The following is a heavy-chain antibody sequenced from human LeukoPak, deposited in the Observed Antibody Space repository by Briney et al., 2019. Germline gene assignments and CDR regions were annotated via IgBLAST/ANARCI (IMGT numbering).Heavy chain of an antibody. Sequence: SETLSLTCTVSGVSISSSSYYWGWIRQPPGKGLEWIGSIYYSGSTYYNPSLKSRVTISVATSTNQFSLNLNFVAAADKALYYCAGDPSTRYSSEAWFDSWGRGTLVTVSS. CDR1: GVSISSSSYY. CDR2: IYYSGST. D-gene: IGHD5-12*01. CDR3: AGDPSTRYSSEAWFDS. V-gene: IGHV4-39*02. J-gene: IGHJ5*01.